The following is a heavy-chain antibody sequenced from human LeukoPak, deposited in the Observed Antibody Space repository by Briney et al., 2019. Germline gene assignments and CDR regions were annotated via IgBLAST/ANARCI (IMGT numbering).Heavy chain of an antibody. CDR3: ARDRDYGDYNTQDLFDY. J-gene: IGHJ4*02. Sequence: ASVTVSCKASGGIFSSYAISWVRQAPGQGLEWMGWISAYNGNTNYAQKLQGRVTMTTDTSTTTAYMELRSLRSDDTAVYYCARDRDYGDYNTQDLFDYWGQGTLVTVSS. CDR1: GGIFSSYA. CDR2: ISAYNGNT. D-gene: IGHD4-17*01. V-gene: IGHV1-18*01.